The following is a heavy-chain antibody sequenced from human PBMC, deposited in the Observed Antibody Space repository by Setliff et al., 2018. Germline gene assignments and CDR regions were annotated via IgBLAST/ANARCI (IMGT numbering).Heavy chain of an antibody. CDR2: IDTSGST. CDR1: GGSISSYY. J-gene: IGHJ6*03. Sequence: PSETLSLTCSVSGGSISSYYWSWIRQPPGKGLEWIGYIDTSGSTNYNPSLKSRVTISKDTSKNQLSLKLSFVTAADTAVYYCARAPPNRYSGSYEYFYMDVWGKGTTVTVSS. V-gene: IGHV4-4*08. CDR3: ARAPPNRYSGSYEYFYMDV. D-gene: IGHD1-26*01.